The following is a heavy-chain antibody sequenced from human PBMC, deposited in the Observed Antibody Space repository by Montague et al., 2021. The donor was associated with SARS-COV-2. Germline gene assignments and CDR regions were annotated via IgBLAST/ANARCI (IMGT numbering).Heavy chain of an antibody. CDR1: GGSFSNYY. CDR3: ARGGRPVVVLGAGPAWCAFDI. D-gene: IGHD2-15*01. Sequence: SETLSLTCAVYGGSFSNYYWSWIRQPPGKGLEWIGEINQSGTTIYNPSVKSGVAISEDTSKNQLYLRLNSVTAADTAVYYCARGGRPVVVLGAGPAWCAFDIWGQGTMVTVSS. CDR2: INQSGTT. J-gene: IGHJ3*02. V-gene: IGHV4-34*01.